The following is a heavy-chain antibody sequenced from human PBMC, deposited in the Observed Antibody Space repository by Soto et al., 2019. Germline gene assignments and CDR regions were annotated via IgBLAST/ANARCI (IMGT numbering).Heavy chain of an antibody. CDR2: MNPISGNT. CDR3: AGGRPGYASSYFDYYMDF. D-gene: IGHD6-13*01. V-gene: IGHV1-8*01. CDR1: GYSFRSYY. J-gene: IGHJ6*03. Sequence: QVHLVPSGAEVKQPGASVRVSCEASGYSFRSYYITWVRQATGQGLEWMGWMNPISGNTAYPQKVQGRVTMTRNTAINTAYMELSSLRSEDTAVYYCAGGRPGYASSYFDYYMDFWGKGTRVNASS.